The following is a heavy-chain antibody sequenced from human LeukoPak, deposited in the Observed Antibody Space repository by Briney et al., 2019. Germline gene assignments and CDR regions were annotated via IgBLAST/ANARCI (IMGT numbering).Heavy chain of an antibody. D-gene: IGHD3-3*01. V-gene: IGHV3-74*01. J-gene: IGHJ4*02. CDR1: GFTFSSHW. CDR2: IKSDGSSV. CDR3: ARAPSDYDFWSGYYGPRAIDY. Sequence: GGSLRLSCAASGFTFSSHWMHWVRQTPGKGLVWVSRIKSDGSSVDYADSVKGRFTISRDNAKNTLYLQMNSLRAEDMAVYYCARAPSDYDFWSGYYGPRAIDYWGQGTLVTVSS.